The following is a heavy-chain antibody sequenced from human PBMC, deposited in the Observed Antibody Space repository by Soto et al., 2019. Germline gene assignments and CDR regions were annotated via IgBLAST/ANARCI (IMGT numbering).Heavy chain of an antibody. V-gene: IGHV4-30-4*01. Sequence: SETLSLTCNVSGGPIKTGDYYWNWIRQPPGKGLEWIGYVFYSGATNYSPSLKSRAAISMDTSKNQFSLSLTSVTAADTAVYYCARAGFSYGYLLFWGQGIRVTVSS. J-gene: IGHJ4*02. CDR1: GGPIKTGDYY. CDR3: ARAGFSYGYLLF. D-gene: IGHD5-18*01. CDR2: VFYSGAT.